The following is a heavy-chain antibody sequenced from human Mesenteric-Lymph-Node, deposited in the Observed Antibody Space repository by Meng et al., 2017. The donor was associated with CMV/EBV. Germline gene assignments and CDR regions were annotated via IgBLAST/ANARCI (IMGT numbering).Heavy chain of an antibody. V-gene: IGHV3-30-3*01. J-gene: IGHJ4*02. Sequence: GESLKISCVASGFILSSYPFHWVRQAPGKGLEWVAAISSDGNNEFYSDSVTGRFTISRDISKNTVFLQMNSLRAEDTAVYYCAREPREWELRGYFDFWGQGSPVTVSS. D-gene: IGHD1-26*01. CDR3: AREPREWELRGYFDF. CDR1: GFILSSYP. CDR2: ISSDGNNE.